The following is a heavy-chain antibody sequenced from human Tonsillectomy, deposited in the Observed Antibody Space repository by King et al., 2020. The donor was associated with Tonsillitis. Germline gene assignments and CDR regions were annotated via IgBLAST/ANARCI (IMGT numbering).Heavy chain of an antibody. V-gene: IGHV3-74*01. D-gene: IGHD2-15*01. CDR2: INSDGSST. J-gene: IGHJ6*02. CDR1: GFTFSSYW. Sequence: VQLVESGGGLVQPGGSLRLSCAASGFTFSSYWMHWVRQAPGKGLVWVSRINSDGSSTSYADSVKGRFTISRDNAKNTLYLQMNSLRAEDTAVYYCARVLSVVVAAKLYYYGMDVWGQGTTVTVSS. CDR3: ARVLSVVVAAKLYYYGMDV.